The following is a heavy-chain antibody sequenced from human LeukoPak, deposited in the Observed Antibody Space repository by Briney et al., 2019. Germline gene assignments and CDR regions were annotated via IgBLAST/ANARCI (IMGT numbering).Heavy chain of an antibody. D-gene: IGHD1-1*01. Sequence: RASVKVSCKASGYTFTSYAMHWVRQAPGQRLEWVGWINAGNGNTKYSQKFQGRVTITRDTSASTAYMELSSLRSEDTAVYYCASPGTNWNDDWGYYYYYGMDVWGQGTTVTVSS. CDR2: INAGNGNT. V-gene: IGHV1-3*01. CDR3: ASPGTNWNDDWGYYYYYGMDV. J-gene: IGHJ6*02. CDR1: GYTFTSYA.